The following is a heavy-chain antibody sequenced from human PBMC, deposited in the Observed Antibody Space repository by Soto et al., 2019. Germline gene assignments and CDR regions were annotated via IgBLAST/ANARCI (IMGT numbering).Heavy chain of an antibody. D-gene: IGHD6-19*01. CDR3: VTPLAAVAPDY. CDR2: ISSNGGST. J-gene: IGHJ4*02. V-gene: IGHV3-64D*06. CDR1: GFTFSSYA. Sequence: GGSLRLSCSASGFTFSSYAMHWVRQAPGKGLEYVSAISSNGGSTYYADSVEGRFTISRDNSKNTLYLQMSSLRAEDTAVYYCVTPLAAVAPDYWGQGTLVTVSS.